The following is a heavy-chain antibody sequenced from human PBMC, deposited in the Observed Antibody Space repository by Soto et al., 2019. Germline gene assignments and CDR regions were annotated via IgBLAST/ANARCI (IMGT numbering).Heavy chain of an antibody. CDR3: ARAGIAAAGTVPYYYYGMDV. CDR1: GYTFTGYY. CDR2: INPNSGGT. J-gene: IGHJ6*02. V-gene: IGHV1-2*04. D-gene: IGHD6-13*01. Sequence: ASVKVSCKASGYTFTGYYMHWVRQAPGQGLEWMGWINPNSGGTNYAQKFQGWVTMTRDTSISTAYMELSRLRSDDTAVYYCARAGIAAAGTVPYYYYGMDVWGQGTTVTVS.